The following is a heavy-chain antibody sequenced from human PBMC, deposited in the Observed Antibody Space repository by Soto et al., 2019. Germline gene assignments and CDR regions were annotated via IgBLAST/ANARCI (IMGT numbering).Heavy chain of an antibody. CDR2: LSDSGDRI. J-gene: IGHJ4*02. V-gene: IGHV3-23*01. Sequence: EVQLLESGGGLVQPGRSLRLSCTASGFTFSSHAMTWVRQAPGKGVEWVSGLSDSGDRIYYADSVKGRFTIYRDNSMNTLYLQMNTLRVEDTAVYYCAKVSSSWYAGVFDLWGQGTLVTVSS. CDR1: GFTFSSHA. D-gene: IGHD6-13*01. CDR3: AKVSSSWYAGVFDL.